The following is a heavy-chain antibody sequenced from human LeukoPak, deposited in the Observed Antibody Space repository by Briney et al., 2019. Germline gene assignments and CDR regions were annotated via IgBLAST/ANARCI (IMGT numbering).Heavy chain of an antibody. J-gene: IGHJ4*02. V-gene: IGHV3-30*18. CDR2: ISYDGSNK. CDR1: GFTFSSYG. CDR3: AKGSSEAGIDY. D-gene: IGHD6-19*01. Sequence: GRSLRFSCAASGFTFSSYGMHWVRQAPGKGLEWVAVISYDGSNKYYADSVKGRFTISRDNSKNTLYLQMNSLRAEDTAVYYCAKGSSEAGIDYWGQGTLVTVSS.